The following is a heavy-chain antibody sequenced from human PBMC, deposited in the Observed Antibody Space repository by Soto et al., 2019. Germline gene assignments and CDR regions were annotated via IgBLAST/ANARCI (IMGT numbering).Heavy chain of an antibody. CDR2: IYHSGST. V-gene: IGHV4-4*02. Sequence: QVQLQESGPGLVKPSGTLSLTCAVSSGSISSSNWWSWVRQPPGKGLEWIGEIYHSGSTNYNPSLKSRVTISVDKSKNQFSLKLSSVTAADTAVYYCARQRGGYCSSTSCYEIDYWGQGTLVTVSS. CDR3: ARQRGGYCSSTSCYEIDY. CDR1: SGSISSSNW. D-gene: IGHD2-2*01. J-gene: IGHJ4*02.